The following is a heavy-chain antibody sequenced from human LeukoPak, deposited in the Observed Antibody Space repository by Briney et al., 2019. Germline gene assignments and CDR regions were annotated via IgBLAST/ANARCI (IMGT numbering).Heavy chain of an antibody. CDR1: GGSINSYY. D-gene: IGHD3-10*01. J-gene: IGHJ5*02. CDR2: IHYTGST. V-gene: IGHV4-59*12. Sequence: PSETLSLTCTVSGGSINSYYWSWIRQPPGKGLECIGYIHYTGSTTYNPSLKSRVTMSLDTSKNQFSLKLSSVTAADTAVYYCARDSGTTGEVKFDPWGQGTLVTVSS. CDR3: ARDSGTTGEVKFDP.